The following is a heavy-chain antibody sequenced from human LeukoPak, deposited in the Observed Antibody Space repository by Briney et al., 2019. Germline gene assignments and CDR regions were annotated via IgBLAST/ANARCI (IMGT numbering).Heavy chain of an antibody. CDR1: GFSLSTRGVG. D-gene: IGHD6-13*01. CDR2: IYWGDDK. J-gene: IGHJ4*02. CDR3: THRLSTTWYGN. V-gene: IGHV2-5*02. Sequence: SGPTLVNPTQTLTLTCTFSGFSLSTRGVGVGWIRQPPGKALEWLALIYWGDDKRYSPSLKSRLTITKDTSKNQVVLIMTNMDPVDTATYYCTHRLSTTWYGNWGQGTLVTVSS.